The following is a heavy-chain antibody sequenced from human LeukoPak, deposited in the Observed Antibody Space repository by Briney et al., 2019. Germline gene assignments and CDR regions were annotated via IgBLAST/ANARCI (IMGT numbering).Heavy chain of an antibody. J-gene: IGHJ5*02. D-gene: IGHD6-13*01. CDR2: IYYSGST. Sequence: PSETLSLTCTVSGGSISSSSYYWGWIRQPPGKGLEWIGSIYYSGSTYYNPSLKSRVTISVDTSKNQFSLKLSSVTAADTAVYYCARVSTGYSSSWTIDPWGQGTLVTVSS. CDR3: ARVSTGYSSSWTIDP. CDR1: GGSISSSSYY. V-gene: IGHV4-39*07.